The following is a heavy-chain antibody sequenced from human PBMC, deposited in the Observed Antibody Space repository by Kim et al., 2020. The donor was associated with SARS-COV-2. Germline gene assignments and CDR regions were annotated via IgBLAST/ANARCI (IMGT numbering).Heavy chain of an antibody. V-gene: IGHV7-4-1*02. D-gene: IGHD4-17*01. CDR2: INTNTGNP. CDR1: GYTFTSYA. J-gene: IGHJ6*02. CDR3: ARDLGGDYDYYYYGMDV. Sequence: ASVKVSCKASGYTFTSYAMNWVRQAPGQGLEWMGWINTNTGNPTYAQGFTGRFVFSLDTSVSTAYLQISSLKAEDTAVYYCARDLGGDYDYYYYGMDVWGQGTTVTVSS.